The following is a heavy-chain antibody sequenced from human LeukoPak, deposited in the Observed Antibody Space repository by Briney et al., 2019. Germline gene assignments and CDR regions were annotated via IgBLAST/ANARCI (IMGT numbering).Heavy chain of an antibody. D-gene: IGHD6-19*01. J-gene: IGHJ4*02. Sequence: GGSLRLSCAASGFTFSSYWMNWVRQAPGKGLEWVSYISSSGSTVYYADSVKGRFTISRDNARNSLYLQMNSLRAEDTAVYYCARDGVPVAGTRNFDYWGQGTLVTVSS. CDR2: ISSSGSTV. CDR1: GFTFSSYW. CDR3: ARDGVPVAGTRNFDY. V-gene: IGHV3-48*04.